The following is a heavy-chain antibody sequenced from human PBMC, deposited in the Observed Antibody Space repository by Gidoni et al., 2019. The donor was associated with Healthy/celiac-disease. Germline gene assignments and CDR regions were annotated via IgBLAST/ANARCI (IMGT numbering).Heavy chain of an antibody. CDR1: GGSISSYY. Sequence: QVQLQESGPGLVKPSETLSLTCTVSGGSISSYYWSWIRQPPGKGLEWIGYIYYSGSTNYNPSLKSRVTISVDTSKNQFSLKLSSVTAADTAVYYCARDRSYGDYDYWGQGTLVTVSS. V-gene: IGHV4-59*01. D-gene: IGHD4-17*01. CDR3: ARDRSYGDYDY. J-gene: IGHJ4*02. CDR2: IYYSGST.